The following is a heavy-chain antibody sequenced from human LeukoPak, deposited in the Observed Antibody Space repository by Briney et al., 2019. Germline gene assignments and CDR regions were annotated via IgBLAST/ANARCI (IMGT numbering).Heavy chain of an antibody. D-gene: IGHD5-12*01. CDR1: GGSISSSSYY. Sequence: PSETLSLTCTVSGGSISSSSYYWGWIRQPPGKGLEWIGSIYYSGSTYYNPSLKSRVTISVDTSKNQFSLKLSSVTAADTAVYYCASSCLGYSGYCTVGLDYYYYMDVWGKGTTVTVSS. J-gene: IGHJ6*03. CDR3: ASSCLGYSGYCTVGLDYYYYMDV. CDR2: IYYSGST. V-gene: IGHV4-39*07.